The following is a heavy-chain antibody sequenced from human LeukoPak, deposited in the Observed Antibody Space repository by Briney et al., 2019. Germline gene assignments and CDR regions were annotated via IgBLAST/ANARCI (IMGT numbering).Heavy chain of an antibody. CDR2: TSSSSSYI. Sequence: GGSLRLSCAASGFTFSSYSVNWVRQAPGKGLEWVSSTSSSSSYIYYADSVKGRFTISRDNAKNSLYLQMNSLRAEDTAVYYCARASRWFGPHYWGQGTLVTVSS. J-gene: IGHJ4*02. D-gene: IGHD3-10*01. V-gene: IGHV3-21*01. CDR3: ARASRWFGPHY. CDR1: GFTFSSYS.